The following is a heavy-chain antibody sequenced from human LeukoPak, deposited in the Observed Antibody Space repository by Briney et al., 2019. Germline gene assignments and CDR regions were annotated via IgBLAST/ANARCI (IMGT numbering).Heavy chain of an antibody. J-gene: IGHJ4*02. D-gene: IGHD4-23*01. CDR1: GGSISSSSYY. Sequence: SETLSLTCTVSGGSISSSSYYWGWIRQPPGKGLEWIGSIYYSGSTYYNPSLKSRVTISVDTSKNQISLKLSSVTAADTAVYYCARRRGTVVNYFDYWGQGTLVTVSS. CDR3: ARRRGTVVNYFDY. CDR2: IYYSGST. V-gene: IGHV4-39*01.